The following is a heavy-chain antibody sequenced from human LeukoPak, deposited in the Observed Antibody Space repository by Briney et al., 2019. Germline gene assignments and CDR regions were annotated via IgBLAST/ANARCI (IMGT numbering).Heavy chain of an antibody. Sequence: GKSLRLSCAASGFTFTTYAMHWVRQAPGKGLEWVAVISYDGSNKYYADSVKGRFTISRDNSKNTLYLQMNSLRAEDTAVYYCAKEGRYFDWLLKDYFDYWGQGTLVTVSS. CDR1: GFTFTTYA. CDR2: ISYDGSNK. D-gene: IGHD3-9*01. J-gene: IGHJ4*02. CDR3: AKEGRYFDWLLKDYFDY. V-gene: IGHV3-30*04.